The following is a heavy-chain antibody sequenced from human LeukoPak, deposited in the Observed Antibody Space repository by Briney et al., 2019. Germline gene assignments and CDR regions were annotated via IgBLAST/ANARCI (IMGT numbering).Heavy chain of an antibody. J-gene: IGHJ3*01. CDR2: IRGGGAGT. CDR3: AKCSASYYNDAFDV. Sequence: GGSLSLSCAASGFTFSTHSMNWVRQAPGKGLEWVSFIRGGGAGTRYADPVKGRFTISRDNSKNTLYLQMNSLRVEDTATYYCAKCSASYYNDAFDVWGQGTMVTVSS. D-gene: IGHD3-10*02. V-gene: IGHV3-23*01. CDR1: GFTFSTHS.